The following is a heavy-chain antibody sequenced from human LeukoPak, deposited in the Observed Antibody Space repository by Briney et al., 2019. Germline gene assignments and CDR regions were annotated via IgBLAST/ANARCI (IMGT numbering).Heavy chain of an antibody. J-gene: IGHJ3*01. Sequence: PGGSLRLSCAASGFPFSSYGMHWVRQAPGKGLEWVAFISYDGSDKFYADSVKGRFTISRDNSKNTLYLQMNSLRAEDTAVYYCARDVPVDDVFDLWGQGTVVTVSS. CDR3: ARDVPVDDVFDL. V-gene: IGHV3-33*01. CDR2: ISYDGSDK. CDR1: GFPFSSYG.